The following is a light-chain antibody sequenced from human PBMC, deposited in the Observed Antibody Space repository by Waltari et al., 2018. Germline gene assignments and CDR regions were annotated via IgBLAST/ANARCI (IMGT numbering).Light chain of an antibody. J-gene: IGKJ1*01. Sequence: EIVLTQSPGTLSLSPGERATLSCRASQSVSRTLAWYQQKPGQAPRLLIYDASSRAAGIPDRFSGSGSGTDFSLTISRLEPEDFGVYYCQHYVRLPATFGQGTKVEIK. V-gene: IGKV3-20*01. CDR2: DAS. CDR1: QSVSRT. CDR3: QHYVRLPAT.